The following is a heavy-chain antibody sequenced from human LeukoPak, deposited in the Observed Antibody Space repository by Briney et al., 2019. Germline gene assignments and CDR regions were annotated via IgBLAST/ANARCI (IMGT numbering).Heavy chain of an antibody. J-gene: IGHJ4*02. V-gene: IGHV4-31*03. D-gene: IGHD3-22*01. CDR3: ARHRYYYDSSGYYCVYYFDY. CDR1: GGSISSGGYY. Sequence: SETLSLTCTVSGGSISSGGYYWSWIRQHPGKGLEWIGYIYYSGSTYYNPSLKSRVTIDTSKNQFSLKLSSVTAADTAVYYCARHRYYYDSSGYYCVYYFDYWGQGTLVTVSS. CDR2: IYYSGST.